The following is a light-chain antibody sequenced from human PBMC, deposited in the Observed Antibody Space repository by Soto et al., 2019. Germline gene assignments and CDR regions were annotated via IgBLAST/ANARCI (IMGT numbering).Light chain of an antibody. CDR1: SSDVGGYNY. V-gene: IGLV2-14*01. CDR2: DVS. J-gene: IGLJ1*01. CDR3: SSYTINSTLYG. Sequence: QSALTQAASVSGSPGQSITISCTGTSSDVGGYNYVSWYQQHPGKAPKLMIYDVSNRPSGVSNRFSGSKSGNTASLTISGLQAEDVADYYCSSYTINSTLYGFCTGINVTGL.